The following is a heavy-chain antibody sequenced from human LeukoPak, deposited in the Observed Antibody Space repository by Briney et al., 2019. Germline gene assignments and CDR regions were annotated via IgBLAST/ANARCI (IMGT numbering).Heavy chain of an antibody. CDR2: ISDSGGHT. V-gene: IGHV3-23*01. J-gene: IGHJ4*02. CDR3: AKNRGYPSFDY. Sequence: GGSLRLSCAASGFTFSNYAMSWVRQAPGKGLEWVSAISDSGGHTYYADSVKGRFTVSRDNSKNTLHLQMNSLRAEDTAVYYCAKNRGYPSFDYWGQGTLVTVSS. D-gene: IGHD3-10*01. CDR1: GFTFSNYA.